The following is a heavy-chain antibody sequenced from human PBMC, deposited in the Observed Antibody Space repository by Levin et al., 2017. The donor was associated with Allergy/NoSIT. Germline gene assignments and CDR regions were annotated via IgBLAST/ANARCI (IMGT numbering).Heavy chain of an antibody. CDR1: GDSVTRTSSY. D-gene: IGHD4-17*01. Sequence: PSETLSLTCSVSGDSVTRTSSYWGWIRQPPGKGLEWIGSIHYSGSTYYNPSLKSRVTVSVDTSKNQFSLRLTSMTAADTAVYYCARPNYTDSLNFHGMDVWGQGTTVTVSS. CDR3: ARPNYTDSLNFHGMDV. CDR2: IHYSGST. V-gene: IGHV4-39*01. J-gene: IGHJ6*02.